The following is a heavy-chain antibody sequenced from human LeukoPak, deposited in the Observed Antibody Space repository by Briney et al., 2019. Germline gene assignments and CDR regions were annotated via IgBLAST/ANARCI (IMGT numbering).Heavy chain of an antibody. CDR3: AKDRYSGLNTIDY. V-gene: IGHV3-30*18. CDR1: EFTFSTYG. J-gene: IGHJ4*02. CDR2: ISYDGSYK. D-gene: IGHD6-13*01. Sequence: GGSLRLSCAASEFTFSTYGMHWVRQTPGKGLEWVAVISYDGSYKFYADSVKGRFTISRDNSKSTLYLQMNSLRAEDTAVYYCAKDRYSGLNTIDYWGQGTLVTVSS.